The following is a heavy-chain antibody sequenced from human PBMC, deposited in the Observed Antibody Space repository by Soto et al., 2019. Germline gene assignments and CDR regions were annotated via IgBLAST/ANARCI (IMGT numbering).Heavy chain of an antibody. CDR3: ARDRWYGDYIFDY. D-gene: IGHD4-17*01. J-gene: IGHJ4*02. V-gene: IGHV1-3*01. CDR1: GYTFTSYA. CDR2: INAGNGNT. Sequence: ASVKVSCKASGYTFTSYAMHWVRQAPGQRLEWMGWINAGNGNTKYSQKFQGRVTITRDTSASTAYMELSSLRFEDTAVYYCARDRWYGDYIFDYWGQGTLVTVSS.